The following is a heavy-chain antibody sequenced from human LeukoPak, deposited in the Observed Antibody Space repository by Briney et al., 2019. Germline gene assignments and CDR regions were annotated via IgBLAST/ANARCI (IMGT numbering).Heavy chain of an antibody. CDR3: AQDADGPGSLIDY. CDR2: GSSDGSTT. CDR1: GFTFSTYW. D-gene: IGHD1-14*01. V-gene: IGHV3-74*01. J-gene: IGHJ4*02. Sequence: SGGSLRLSCAASGFTFSTYWMQWVRQAPGKGLEWVSRGSSDGSTTTYADSVKGRFTISRDNGKNTLYLQMNSLRAEDTAVYYCAQDADGPGSLIDYWGQGTLVTVSS.